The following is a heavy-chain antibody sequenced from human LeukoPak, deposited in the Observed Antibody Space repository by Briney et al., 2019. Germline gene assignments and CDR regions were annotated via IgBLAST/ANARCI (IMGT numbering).Heavy chain of an antibody. CDR3: ARDGGGRLWYFDL. CDR1: GGSFSGCY. J-gene: IGHJ2*01. Sequence: SETLSLTCAVYGGSFSGCYWSWIRQPPGKGLEWIGEIFQGGFTNYNPALKSRVTISVDKSETQISLKMSSVTAADTAVYYCARDGGGRLWYFDLWGRGTLVTVSS. V-gene: IGHV4-34*12. D-gene: IGHD3-16*01. CDR2: IFQGGFT.